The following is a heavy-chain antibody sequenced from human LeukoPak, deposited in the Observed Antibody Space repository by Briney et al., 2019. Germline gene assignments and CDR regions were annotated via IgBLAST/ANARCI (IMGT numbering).Heavy chain of an antibody. Sequence: SETLSLTCTVSGGSISSGTYYWGWIRQPPGKGLEWIGSIYHSGSTYYNPSLKSRVTISVDTSKNQFSLRLSSLTAADTALYYCARDVWFGAGRTFDYWGQGTLVTVSS. CDR1: GGSISSGTYY. D-gene: IGHD3-10*01. CDR2: IYHSGST. J-gene: IGHJ4*02. V-gene: IGHV4-39*07. CDR3: ARDVWFGAGRTFDY.